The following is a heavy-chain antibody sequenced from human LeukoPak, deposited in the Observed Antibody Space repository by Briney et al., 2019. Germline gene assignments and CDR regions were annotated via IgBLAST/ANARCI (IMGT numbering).Heavy chain of an antibody. V-gene: IGHV4-39*01. Sequence: PSETLSLTCTVSGGSISSSGSYWGGIRQPPGKGLEWIASMSYSGTTYYNPSLKSRVTISVDTSKNQFSLRLTSVTAADTAVYYCVRSGYSFLVDYWGQGTLVTVSS. D-gene: IGHD5-18*01. CDR1: GGSISSSGSY. CDR2: MSYSGTT. J-gene: IGHJ4*02. CDR3: VRSGYSFLVDY.